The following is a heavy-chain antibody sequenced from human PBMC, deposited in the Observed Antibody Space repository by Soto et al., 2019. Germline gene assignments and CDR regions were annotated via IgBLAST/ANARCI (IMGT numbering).Heavy chain of an antibody. Sequence: SETLSLTCTVSGGSISSSSYYWCWIRHPPGKGLEWIGNIYYSGSSYYNPSLKSRVTISVYTSKNQFSLKLSSVTAADTAVYYCARRTEDWPGSLNTWFDPWGQGTLVTVSS. CDR2: IYYSGSS. J-gene: IGHJ5*02. D-gene: IGHD3-9*01. CDR3: ARRTEDWPGSLNTWFDP. CDR1: GGSISSSSYY. V-gene: IGHV4-39*01.